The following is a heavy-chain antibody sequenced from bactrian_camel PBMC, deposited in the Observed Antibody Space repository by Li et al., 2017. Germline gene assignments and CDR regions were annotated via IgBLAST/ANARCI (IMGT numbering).Heavy chain of an antibody. CDR2: ISSGIGAI. D-gene: IGHD1*01. Sequence: VRLVESGGGLVQPGGSLRLSCAASGFRFSSYAMTWVRQAPGKGLEWVSGISSGIGAIYYADSVKGRFTISRDNAKNTLYLQLNSLKTEDTAMYYCAKDWGRFWVGPSPDVHFENWGQGTQVTVS. CDR3: AKDWGRFWVGPSPDVHFEN. V-gene: IGHV3S31*01. J-gene: IGHJ4*01. CDR1: GFRFSSYA.